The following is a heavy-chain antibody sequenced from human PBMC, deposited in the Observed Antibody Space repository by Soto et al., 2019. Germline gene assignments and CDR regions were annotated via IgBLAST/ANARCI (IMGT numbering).Heavy chain of an antibody. D-gene: IGHD1-1*01. CDR1: GFTFSSYG. J-gene: IGHJ3*02. CDR3: AKYGAGGYNWNVDDAFDI. CDR2: ISYDGSNK. V-gene: IGHV3-30*18. Sequence: PGGSLRLSCAASGFTFSSYGMHWVRQAPGKGLEWVAVISYDGSNKYYADSVKGRFTISRDNSKNTLYLQMNSLRAEDTAVYYCAKYGAGGYNWNVDDAFDIWGQGTMVT.